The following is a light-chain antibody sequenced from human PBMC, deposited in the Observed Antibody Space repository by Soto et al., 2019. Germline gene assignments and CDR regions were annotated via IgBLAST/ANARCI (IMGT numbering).Light chain of an antibody. CDR3: QHHVGGSPIT. CDR2: GAS. Sequence: EIVMTQSPGTLSLSPGERATLSCRASQSVSSSLAWYQQKPGQAPRLLISGASSRSTGIPDRFSGSGSGTDFPLPISSLEPEDFALYYYQHHVGGSPITFGQGTRLEIK. J-gene: IGKJ5*01. V-gene: IGKV3-20*01. CDR1: QSVSSS.